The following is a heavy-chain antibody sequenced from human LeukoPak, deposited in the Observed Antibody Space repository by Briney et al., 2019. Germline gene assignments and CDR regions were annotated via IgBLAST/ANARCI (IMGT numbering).Heavy chain of an antibody. CDR3: ARSGDRSGYGDY. CDR2: INHSGST. CDR1: GDSISSYY. D-gene: IGHD3-22*01. Sequence: SETLSLTCTVSGDSISSYYWSWIRQPPGKGLEWTGEINHSGSTNYNPSLKSRVTISLDTSKNQFSLKLTSVTAADTAVYYCARSGDRSGYGDYWGQGTLVAVSS. J-gene: IGHJ4*02. V-gene: IGHV4-34*01.